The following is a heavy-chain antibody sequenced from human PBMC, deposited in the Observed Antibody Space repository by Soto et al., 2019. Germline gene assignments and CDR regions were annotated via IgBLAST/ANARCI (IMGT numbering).Heavy chain of an antibody. V-gene: IGHV3-23*01. CDR1: GFTFSSYW. D-gene: IGHD2-15*01. Sequence: PGGSLRLSCAASGFTFSSYWMNWVRQAPGKGLGWVSGISGGGGSTYYADSVRGRFTISRDNSKNTLYLQMNSLRAEDTAVYYCASPKIVVVVAATQAWGQGTLVTVSS. CDR2: ISGGGGST. CDR3: ASPKIVVVVAATQA. J-gene: IGHJ5*02.